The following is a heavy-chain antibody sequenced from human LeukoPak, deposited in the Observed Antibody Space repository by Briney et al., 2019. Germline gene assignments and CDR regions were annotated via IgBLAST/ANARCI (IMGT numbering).Heavy chain of an antibody. J-gene: IGHJ4*02. V-gene: IGHV4-38-2*02. CDR3: ARAVSRDGYNYDY. CDR1: GYSISSGYY. D-gene: IGHD5-24*01. CDR2: IYHSGST. Sequence: SETLSLTCTVSGYSISSGYYWAWIRQPPGKGLEWIGSIYHSGSTYYNPSLKSRVTISVDTSKNQFSLKLSSVTAADTAVYYCARAVSRDGYNYDYWGQGTLVTVSS.